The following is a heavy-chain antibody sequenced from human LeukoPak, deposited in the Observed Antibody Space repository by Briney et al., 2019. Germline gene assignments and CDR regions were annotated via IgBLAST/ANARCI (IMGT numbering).Heavy chain of an antibody. D-gene: IGHD3-16*01. Sequence: PSETLSLTCTVSGGSISSSGYYWGWIRQPPKKGLEWIGSIYYSGSTYYNPSLKSRVTISVDTSKNQFSLKLSSVTAADTAVYFCARGGTLRTFDYWGQGALVTVSS. J-gene: IGHJ4*02. CDR1: GGSISSSGYY. V-gene: IGHV4-39*01. CDR2: IYYSGST. CDR3: ARGGTLRTFDY.